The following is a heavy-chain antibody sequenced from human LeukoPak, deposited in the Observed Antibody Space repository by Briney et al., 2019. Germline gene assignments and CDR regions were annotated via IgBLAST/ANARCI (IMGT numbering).Heavy chain of an antibody. D-gene: IGHD6-13*01. CDR1: GGSFSTFY. Sequence: KPSETLSLTCTVSGGSFSTFYWSWIRQPQGKGLEWIGYIYYRGSTTYNPSLKSRVTISVDTSKNQFSLKLSSVTAADTAVYYCARGFAAAAADTGIFDYWGQGTLVTVSS. CDR2: IYYRGST. J-gene: IGHJ4*02. CDR3: ARGFAAAAADTGIFDY. V-gene: IGHV4-59*01.